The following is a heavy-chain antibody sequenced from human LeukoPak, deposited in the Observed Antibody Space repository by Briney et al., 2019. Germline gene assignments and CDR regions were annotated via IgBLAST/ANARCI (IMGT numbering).Heavy chain of an antibody. CDR3: ARRHSSGWFYY. V-gene: IGHV4-38-2*02. D-gene: IGHD6-19*01. J-gene: IGHJ4*02. CDR2: IYRSGST. Sequence: SETLSLTCTVSGYSISNGYYWDWIRQPPGRGLEWIGNIYRSGSTSYNPSLKSRVTISVDTSKNQFTLKVNSVTAADTAVYYCARRHSSGWFYYWGQGTLVTVSS. CDR1: GYSISNGYY.